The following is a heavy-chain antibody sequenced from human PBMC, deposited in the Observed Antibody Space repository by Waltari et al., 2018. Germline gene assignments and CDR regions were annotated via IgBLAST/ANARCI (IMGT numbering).Heavy chain of an antibody. CDR2: IPYDGSNQ. CDR3: AKDLYVAAAGTQYYYYYGMDV. CDR1: GFTFSTFA. D-gene: IGHD6-13*01. V-gene: IGHV3-30*18. Sequence: QVQLVESGGGVVQPGTSLRLSCAGSGFTFSTFAMHWVRQAPGKGPEWVAVIPYDGSNQYYADSVKGRFTISRDNSKNTLYLQMTSLRFEDTALYYCAKDLYVAAAGTQYYYYYGMDVWGRGTTVSVSS. J-gene: IGHJ6*02.